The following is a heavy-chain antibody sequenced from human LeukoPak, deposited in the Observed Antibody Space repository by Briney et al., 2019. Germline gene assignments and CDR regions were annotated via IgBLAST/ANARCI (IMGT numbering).Heavy chain of an antibody. CDR2: IYSGGST. J-gene: IGHJ4*02. CDR1: GFTVSSNY. Sequence: GGSLRLSCAASGFTVSSNYMSWVRQAPGKGLEWVSVIYSGGSTYYADSVKGRFTISRDNSKNTLYLQMNSLRAEDTAVYYCARALRFLERASHWGQGTLVTVSS. CDR3: ARALRFLERASH. D-gene: IGHD3-3*01. V-gene: IGHV3-53*01.